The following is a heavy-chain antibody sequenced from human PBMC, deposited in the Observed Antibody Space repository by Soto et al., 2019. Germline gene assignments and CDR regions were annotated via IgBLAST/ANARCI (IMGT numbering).Heavy chain of an antibody. CDR3: AKGRYCSSTSCYDRGWFDP. CDR1: GFTFSSYA. V-gene: IGHV3-23*01. D-gene: IGHD2-2*01. J-gene: IGHJ5*02. Sequence: EVQLLESGGGLVQPGGSLRLSCAASGFTFSSYAMSWVRQAPGKGLEWVSAISGSGGSTYYADSVKGRFTISRDNSKNTLYLQINSLRAEDTAVYYCAKGRYCSSTSCYDRGWFDPWGQGTLVTVSS. CDR2: ISGSGGST.